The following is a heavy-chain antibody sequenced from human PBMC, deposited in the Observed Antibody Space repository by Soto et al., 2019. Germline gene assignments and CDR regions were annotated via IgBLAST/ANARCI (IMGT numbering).Heavy chain of an antibody. D-gene: IGHD5-18*01. CDR1: GYTFISYD. CDR2: MNPNTGDT. V-gene: IGHV1-8*01. J-gene: IGHJ4*02. CDR3: ARGDGYIFDY. Sequence: QVQLVQSGAEVKKPGDSVKVSCKASGYTFISYDINWVRQATGQGLEWMGWMNPNTGDTGYAQKVQGRVTMTRHTSINTTSLECSSLRSDETAVSFCARGDGYIFDYWGQGTRVTVSS.